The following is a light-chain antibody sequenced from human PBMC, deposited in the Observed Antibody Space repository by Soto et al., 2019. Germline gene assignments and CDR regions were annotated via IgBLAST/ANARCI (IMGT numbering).Light chain of an antibody. J-gene: IGKJ5*01. CDR1: QSVSSY. V-gene: IGKV3-11*01. Sequence: EIVLTQSPATLALSPGGRATLSCRARQSVSSYLAWYQQKPGQAPRLLIYDASNRATGIPARFSGSGSGTDFTLTISSLEPEDFAVYYCQQRSNWPPFTFGQGTRLEIK. CDR3: QQRSNWPPFT. CDR2: DAS.